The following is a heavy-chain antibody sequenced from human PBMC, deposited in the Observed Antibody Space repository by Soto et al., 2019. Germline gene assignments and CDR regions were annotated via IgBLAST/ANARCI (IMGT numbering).Heavy chain of an antibody. CDR1: GFTFSNYW. CDR2: ISTHGGST. V-gene: IGHV3-64*01. D-gene: IGHD3-10*01. CDR3: ARHYGSGTYIYFDY. J-gene: IGHJ4*02. Sequence: GGSLRLSCAAFGFTFSNYWMRRVRQAPGKKLEYVSGISTHGGSTYYANSVKGRFTISRDNSRNTLYLQMGGLSAEDMAVYYCARHYGSGTYIYFDYWGQGTLVTVSS.